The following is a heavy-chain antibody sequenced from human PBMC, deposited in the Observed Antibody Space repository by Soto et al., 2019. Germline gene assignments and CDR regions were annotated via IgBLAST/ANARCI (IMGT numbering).Heavy chain of an antibody. Sequence: SETLSLTCAVSGGYIGSGGYSWSWIRQPPGKGLEWIGYIYHSGSTYYNPSLKSRVTISVDRSKNQFSLKLSSVTAADTAVYYCARAGLRFLEWLDYWGQGTLVTAPQ. CDR3: ARAGLRFLEWLDY. J-gene: IGHJ4*02. D-gene: IGHD3-3*01. CDR2: IYHSGST. CDR1: GGYIGSGGYS. V-gene: IGHV4-30-2*01.